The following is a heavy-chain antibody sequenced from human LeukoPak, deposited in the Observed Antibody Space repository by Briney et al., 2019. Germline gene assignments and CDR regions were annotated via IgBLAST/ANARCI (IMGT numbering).Heavy chain of an antibody. CDR1: GFTFSSYG. V-gene: IGHV3-30*03. Sequence: GRSLRLSCAASGFTFSSYGTHWVRQAPGKGLEWVAIISYDGNNKYYADSVKGRFTISRDNSKNTLYLQMNSLRVGDTAVYFCARDGPTTVVTSHYYYGMDVWGQGTTVTVSS. J-gene: IGHJ6*02. CDR3: ARDGPTTVVTSHYYYGMDV. D-gene: IGHD4-23*01. CDR2: ISYDGNNK.